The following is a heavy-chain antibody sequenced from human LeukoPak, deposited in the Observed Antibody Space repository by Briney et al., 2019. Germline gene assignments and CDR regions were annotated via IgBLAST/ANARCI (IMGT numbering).Heavy chain of an antibody. CDR3: ARGRGLTGSYYSDY. Sequence: SETLSLTCAVYGASFSGYYWSWIRQPPGKGLEWIGEINHSGSTNYNPSLKSRVTISVDTSKNQFSLKLSSVTAADTAVYYSARGRGLTGSYYSDYWGQGTLVTVSS. CDR1: GASFSGYY. V-gene: IGHV4-34*01. J-gene: IGHJ4*02. CDR2: INHSGST. D-gene: IGHD3-9*01.